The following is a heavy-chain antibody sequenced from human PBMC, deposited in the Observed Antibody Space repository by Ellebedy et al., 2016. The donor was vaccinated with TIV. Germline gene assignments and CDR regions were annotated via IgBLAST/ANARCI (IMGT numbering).Heavy chain of an antibody. D-gene: IGHD1-26*01. CDR3: ATGSGSRYYFDY. V-gene: IGHV1-24*01. CDR2: FDPEDGET. CDR1: GYTLTELS. Sequence: ASVKVSXXVSGYTLTELSMHWVRQAPGKGLEWMGGFDPEDGETIYAQKFQGRVTMTEDTSTDTAYMELSSLRSEDTAVYYCATGSGSRYYFDYWGQGTLVTVSS. J-gene: IGHJ4*02.